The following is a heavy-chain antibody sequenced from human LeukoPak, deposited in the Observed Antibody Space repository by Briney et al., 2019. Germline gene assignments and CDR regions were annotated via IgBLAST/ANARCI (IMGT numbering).Heavy chain of an antibody. CDR3: ARGGYFDWLSSYYYYGMDV. D-gene: IGHD3-9*01. V-gene: IGHV4-39*07. J-gene: IGHJ6*02. Sequence: SETLSLTCTVSGGSISSSSYYWGWIRQPPGKGLEWIGSIYYSGSTYYNPSLKSRVTISVDTSKNQFSLKLSSVTAADTAVYYCARGGYFDWLSSYYYYGMDVWGQGTTVTVSS. CDR1: GGSISSSSYY. CDR2: IYYSGST.